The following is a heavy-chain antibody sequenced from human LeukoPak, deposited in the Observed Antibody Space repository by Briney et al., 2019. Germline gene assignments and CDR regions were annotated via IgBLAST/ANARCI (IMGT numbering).Heavy chain of an antibody. CDR3: AAFSHKGV. D-gene: IGHD3-3*02. V-gene: IGHV3-66*01. CDR2: IYSAGST. CDR1: GFTVGNNY. J-gene: IGHJ6*02. Sequence: SGGSLRLSCAASGFTVGNNYMSWGRQAPGKGLEWVSLIYSAGSTYYADSVRGRVTISRDSSKNTLFLQLNSLRAEDTAVYYCAAFSHKGVWGQGTTVTVS.